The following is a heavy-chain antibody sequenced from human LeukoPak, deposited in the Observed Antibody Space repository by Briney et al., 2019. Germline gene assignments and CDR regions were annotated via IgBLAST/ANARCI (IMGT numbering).Heavy chain of an antibody. J-gene: IGHJ6*02. CDR3: ARVPGYCTNGVCYTNYYYGMDV. Sequence: SETLSLTCTVSGGSISSYYWSWIRQPPGKGLEWIGYIYYSGSTNYNPSLKSRVTISVDTSKNQFSLKLSSVTAADTAVYYCARVPGYCTNGVCYTNYYYGMDVWGQGTTVTVPS. CDR2: IYYSGST. D-gene: IGHD2-8*01. V-gene: IGHV4-59*01. CDR1: GGSISSYY.